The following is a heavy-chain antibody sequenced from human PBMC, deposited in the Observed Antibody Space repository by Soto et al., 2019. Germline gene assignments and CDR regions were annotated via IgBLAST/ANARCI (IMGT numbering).Heavy chain of an antibody. CDR1: GGSFTSNNW. D-gene: IGHD1-7*01. CDR3: ASRHPGTSVDY. CDR2: IYRTGST. Sequence: QVQLQESGPGLVKPSGTLSLTCAVSGGSFTSNNWWTWVRQPPGQGLEWIGEIYRTGSTNYNPSLKSRDTISLDKSENQFSLKGTSLSAADTALYYCASRHPGTSVDYWGQGTLDTVSS. J-gene: IGHJ4*02. V-gene: IGHV4-4*02.